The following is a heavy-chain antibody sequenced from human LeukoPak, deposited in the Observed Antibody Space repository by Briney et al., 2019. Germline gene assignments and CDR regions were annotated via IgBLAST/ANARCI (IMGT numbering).Heavy chain of an antibody. CDR2: IKEDGSRR. J-gene: IGHJ4*02. CDR3: ATPLDYYDSSGYHQGGD. D-gene: IGHD3-22*01. Sequence: PGGSLRLSCTTSGFTFSRYWMTWVRQAPGKGLEWVANIKEDGSRRNYVDSVKGRFTISRDSAKNSLYLQMNSLRAEDTAVYYCATPLDYYDSSGYHQGGDWGQGTLVTVSS. CDR1: GFTFSRYW. V-gene: IGHV3-7*03.